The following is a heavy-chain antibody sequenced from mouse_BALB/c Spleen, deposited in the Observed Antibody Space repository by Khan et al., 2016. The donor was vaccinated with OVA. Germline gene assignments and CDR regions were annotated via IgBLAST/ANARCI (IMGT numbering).Heavy chain of an antibody. J-gene: IGHJ3*01. Sequence: EVQLVESGGGLVQPGGSRKLSCAASGFTFIAYGMAWVRQTPGKGPEWIAFISSVAYSIYYADTVTGRFTLSRENAKNTLYLEMSILRSDDTGMYYCARGGFAYWGQGTLVTVSA. CDR2: ISSVAYSI. V-gene: IGHV5-15*02. CDR1: GFTFIAYG. CDR3: ARGGFAY.